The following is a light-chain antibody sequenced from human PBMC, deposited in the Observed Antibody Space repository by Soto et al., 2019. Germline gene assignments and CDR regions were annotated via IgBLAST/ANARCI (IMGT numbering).Light chain of an antibody. CDR3: QQYSRSPPYT. Sequence: EIVLTQSPGTLSLSPGERATLSCRASQSVSSSYLAWYQQKPGQAPRLLIYGSSSRATGIPDRFSGRGSGTHLTLTKGRVVSEDVPVDYCQQYSRSPPYTFGEGANLEIK. J-gene: IGKJ2*01. CDR2: GSS. CDR1: QSVSSSY. V-gene: IGKV3-20*01.